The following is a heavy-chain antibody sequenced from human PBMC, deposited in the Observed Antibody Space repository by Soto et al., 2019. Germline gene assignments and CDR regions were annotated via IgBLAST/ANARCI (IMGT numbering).Heavy chain of an antibody. D-gene: IGHD6-13*01. CDR2: ISDSGST. J-gene: IGHJ4*02. CDR3: AKHWGTPAPDDY. CDR1: GFTFNTYA. Sequence: EVHLLESGGGLVQPGGSLRLSCAGSGFTFNTYAMTWVRQAPGKGLEWVSMISDSGSTYYSGSVRGRFTISRDNSKSTLYLQMNSLRADDTAIYYCAKHWGTPAPDDYWVQGTLVTVSS. V-gene: IGHV3-23*01.